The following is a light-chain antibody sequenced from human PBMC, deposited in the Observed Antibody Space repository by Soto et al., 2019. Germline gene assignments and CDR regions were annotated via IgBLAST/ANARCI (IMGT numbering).Light chain of an antibody. J-gene: IGLJ1*01. CDR2: SND. V-gene: IGLV1-44*01. CDR3: AAWDDSLNGVYV. CDR1: RSNIGSNN. Sequence: QSVLTQPPSASGTPGQRVTISCSGSRSNIGSNNVYWYQQLPGTAPKLLIYSNDKRPSGVPGRFSGSKSGTSASLAVSGLQSEDEAAYYCAAWDDSLNGVYVFGPGTKV.